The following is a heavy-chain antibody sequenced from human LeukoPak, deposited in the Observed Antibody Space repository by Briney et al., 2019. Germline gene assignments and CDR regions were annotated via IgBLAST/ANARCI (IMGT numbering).Heavy chain of an antibody. CDR3: AREIGSSGWYPGGTLDY. V-gene: IGHV6-1*01. CDR2: TYYRSKWYN. CDR1: GDSVSSNSAA. J-gene: IGHJ4*02. Sequence: SQTLSLTCAISGDSVSSNSAAWNWIRQSLSRGLEWLGRTYYRSKWYNDYAVSVKSRITINPDTSKNQFSLQLNSVTPEDTAVYYCAREIGSSGWYPGGTLDYWGQGTLVTVSS. D-gene: IGHD6-19*01.